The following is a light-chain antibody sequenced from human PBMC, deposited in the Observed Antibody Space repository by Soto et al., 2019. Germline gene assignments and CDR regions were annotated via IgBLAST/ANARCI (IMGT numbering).Light chain of an antibody. Sequence: VLTQPPSASGPPGQRVTISCSGSSSNIGSNTVNWYQQLPGTAPRLLIYGNNQRPSGVPDRFSGSKSGTSASLAISGLQSEDEADCYCAAWDDSLNGVVFGGGTQLTVL. V-gene: IGLV1-44*01. CDR3: AAWDDSLNGVV. CDR2: GNN. CDR1: SSNIGSNT. J-gene: IGLJ2*01.